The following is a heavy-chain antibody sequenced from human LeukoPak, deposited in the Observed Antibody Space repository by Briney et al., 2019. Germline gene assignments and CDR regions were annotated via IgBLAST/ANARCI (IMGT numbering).Heavy chain of an antibody. V-gene: IGHV3-21*01. J-gene: IGHJ4*02. Sequence: PGGSMRLSCAASGFTLSSYSMNWVRQAPGKGLEWVSSISTSSSYIYYADSVKGRFTISRDNAKNSLYLQMNSLRAEDTAVYYCARDFRNLGYVDYWGQGTLVTVSS. D-gene: IGHD1-14*01. CDR2: ISTSSSYI. CDR3: ARDFRNLGYVDY. CDR1: GFTLSSYS.